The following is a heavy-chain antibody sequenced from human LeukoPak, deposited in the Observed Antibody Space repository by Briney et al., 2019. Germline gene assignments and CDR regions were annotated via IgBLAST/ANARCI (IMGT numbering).Heavy chain of an antibody. Sequence: GGSLRLSCAASGFTFDDYAMHWVWQAPGKGLEWVSGISRNSGRIGYADSVKGRFTISRDNAKNSLYLQMSSLRVEDTALYYCANSRDGYNIDYWGQGTLVTVSS. V-gene: IGHV3-9*01. D-gene: IGHD5-24*01. CDR2: ISRNSGRI. J-gene: IGHJ4*02. CDR1: GFTFDDYA. CDR3: ANSRDGYNIDY.